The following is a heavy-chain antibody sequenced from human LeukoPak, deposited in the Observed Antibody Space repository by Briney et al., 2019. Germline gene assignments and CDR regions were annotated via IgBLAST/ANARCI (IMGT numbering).Heavy chain of an antibody. J-gene: IGHJ4*02. V-gene: IGHV1-46*01. D-gene: IGHD5-18*01. CDR3: ARDTAGYEVGSELYYFDY. Sequence: ASVKVSCKASGYTFTSYYMHWVRQAPGQGLEWMGIINPSGGSTSYAQKFQGRVTMTRDTSTSTVYMELSSLRSEDTAVYYCARDTAGYEVGSELYYFDYWGQGTLVTVSS. CDR1: GYTFTSYY. CDR2: INPSGGST.